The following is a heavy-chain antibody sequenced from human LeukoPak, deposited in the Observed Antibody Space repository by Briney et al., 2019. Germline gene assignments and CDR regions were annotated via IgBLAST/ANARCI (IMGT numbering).Heavy chain of an antibody. D-gene: IGHD3-3*01. J-gene: IGHJ4*02. V-gene: IGHV3-48*03. CDR2: ISSSGSTI. Sequence: GGSLRLSCAASGFTFSSYEMNWVRQAPGKGLEWVSYISSSGSTIYSADSVKGRFTISRDNAKNSLFLQMNSLRAEDTAVYYCARRASTYEFDYWGQGTLVTVSS. CDR3: ARRASTYEFDY. CDR1: GFTFSSYE.